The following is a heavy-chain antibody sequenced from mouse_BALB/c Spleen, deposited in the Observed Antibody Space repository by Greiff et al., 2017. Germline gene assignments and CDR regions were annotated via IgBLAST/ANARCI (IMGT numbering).Heavy chain of an antibody. Sequence: DLVKPGASVKLSCKASGYTFTSYWINWIKQRPGQGLEWIGRIAPGSGSTYYNEMFKGKATLTVDTSSSTAYIQLSSLSSEDSAVYFCARSRDYGSYWYFDVWGAGTTVTVSS. CDR1: GYTFTSYW. CDR2: IAPGSGST. V-gene: IGHV1S41*01. D-gene: IGHD2-4*01. J-gene: IGHJ1*01. CDR3: ARSRDYGSYWYFDV.